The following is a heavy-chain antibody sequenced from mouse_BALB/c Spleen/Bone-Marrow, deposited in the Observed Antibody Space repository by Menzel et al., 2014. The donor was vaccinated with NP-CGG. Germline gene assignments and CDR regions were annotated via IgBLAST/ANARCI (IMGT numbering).Heavy chain of an antibody. CDR3: ARENYRSHYYFDY. V-gene: IGHV5-6-3*01. CDR2: INSNGGST. Sequence: EVQLVESGGGLVQPGGSLKLSCAASGFTFSSYGMSWVRQTPDKRLELVATINSNGGSTYYPDSVKGRFTIFRDNAKNTLYLQMSSLKSEDTAMYYCARENYRSHYYFDYWGQGTTLTVSS. CDR1: GFTFSSYG. J-gene: IGHJ2*01. D-gene: IGHD2-14*01.